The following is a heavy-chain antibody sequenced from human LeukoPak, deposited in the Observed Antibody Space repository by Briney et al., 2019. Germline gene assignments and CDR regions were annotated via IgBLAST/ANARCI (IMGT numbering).Heavy chain of an antibody. Sequence: PGGSLRLSCGASGLTFNTYWIHWVRQAPGKGLVWVSQIKFDGSLASYADSVKGRFTISRDNTKNTLYLQMNRLGTEDTAVYYCVTGHYDSRMYFDLWGRGTLVIVSS. D-gene: IGHD3-22*01. J-gene: IGHJ2*01. V-gene: IGHV3-74*01. CDR3: VTGHYDSRMYFDL. CDR1: GLTFNTYW. CDR2: IKFDGSLA.